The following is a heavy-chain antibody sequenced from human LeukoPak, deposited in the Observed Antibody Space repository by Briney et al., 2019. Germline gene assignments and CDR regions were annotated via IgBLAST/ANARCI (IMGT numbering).Heavy chain of an antibody. J-gene: IGHJ4*02. CDR2: VNDGGDNT. D-gene: IGHD6-19*01. V-gene: IGHV3-23*01. CDR3: AKARGTTGWLPYFDY. CDR1: GFTFSSYA. Sequence: GGSLRLSCSASGFTFSSYAMSWVRQAPGKGLEWVSSVNDGGDNTYYADYLRGRFTVSRDNSRNTLWLQMNSLRAEDAAIYYCAKARGTTGWLPYFDYWGQGALVTVSS.